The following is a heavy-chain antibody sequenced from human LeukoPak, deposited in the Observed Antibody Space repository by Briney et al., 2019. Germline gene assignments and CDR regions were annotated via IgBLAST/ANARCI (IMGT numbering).Heavy chain of an antibody. CDR1: GFTVSDNY. J-gene: IGHJ5*01. D-gene: IGHD2-2*01. Sequence: PGGSLRPSCAASGFTVSDNYMSWVRQAPGKGLEWVSVMYSGGDTYYADSVKGRFTFSRDISKNTLYLQMNGLRTEDTAMYFCARDAPQVPAGGVLVSWGQGTLVTVSS. CDR3: ARDAPQVPAGGVLVS. CDR2: MYSGGDT. V-gene: IGHV3-53*01.